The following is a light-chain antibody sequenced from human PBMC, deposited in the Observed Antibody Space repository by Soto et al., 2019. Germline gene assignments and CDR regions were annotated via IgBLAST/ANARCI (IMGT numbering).Light chain of an antibody. Sequence: DIQLTQSPSFLSASVGDRVTITCRASQDISSSLAWYQQKPGKAPKLLIYDASTLQTGVPSRFRGSGSGTEFTLTISSLQPEDFATYSCQQYYSSPRTFGQGTKVDIK. CDR1: QDISSS. CDR2: DAS. CDR3: QQYYSSPRT. J-gene: IGKJ1*01. V-gene: IGKV1-9*01.